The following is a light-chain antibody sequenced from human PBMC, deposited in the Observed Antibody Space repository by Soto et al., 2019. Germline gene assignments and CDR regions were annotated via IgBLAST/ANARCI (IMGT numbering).Light chain of an antibody. CDR1: QDIDSW. CDR2: AAI. Sequence: DIQMTQSPSSVSASIGDIVTITCRASQDIDSWLAWFQQKPGEAPRLLIYAAISLHSGVPSRFSGAGSGTEFSLTISSLQPEDFATYFCQQGNSFPLTFGGGTKVEIK. CDR3: QQGNSFPLT. J-gene: IGKJ4*01. V-gene: IGKV1-12*01.